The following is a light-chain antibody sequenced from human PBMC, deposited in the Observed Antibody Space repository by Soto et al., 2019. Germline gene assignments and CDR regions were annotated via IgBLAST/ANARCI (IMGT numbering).Light chain of an antibody. CDR1: SSDVGGYHY. V-gene: IGLV2-14*01. CDR2: EVS. Sequence: QSALTQPASVSGSPGQSITISCTGSSSDVGGYHYVSWYQQHPGKAPKLMIYEVSNRPSGVSNRFSGSKSGHTASLTISGLQAEDEADYYCDSYTSSSTYVFGTGTQLTVL. CDR3: DSYTSSSTYV. J-gene: IGLJ1*01.